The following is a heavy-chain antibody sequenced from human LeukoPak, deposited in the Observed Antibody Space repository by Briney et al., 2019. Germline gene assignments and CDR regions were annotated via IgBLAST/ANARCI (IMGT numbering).Heavy chain of an antibody. Sequence: GGSLRLSCAASGFTFSSYTMNWVRQAPGKGLEWVSSISSSSSYINYADSVKGRFTISRDNAKNSLYLQLNSLRAEDTAVYYCARDLRGLPFDYWGQGTLVTVSS. V-gene: IGHV3-21*01. D-gene: IGHD3/OR15-3a*01. CDR3: ARDLRGLPFDY. CDR1: GFTFSSYT. CDR2: ISSSSSYI. J-gene: IGHJ4*02.